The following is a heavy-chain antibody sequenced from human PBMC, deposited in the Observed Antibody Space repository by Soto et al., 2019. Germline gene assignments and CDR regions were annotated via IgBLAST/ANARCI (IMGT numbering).Heavy chain of an antibody. Sequence: QLVQSGAEVKKPGSSVKVSCKASGGDFLSYTISWVRQAPGQGPEWMGTIIPILDVAKNAQKFQGRVAITADKATSTVYMELRSLRSEDTAVYYCAQMWFGELWHGMDVWGQGTTITVSS. CDR3: AQMWFGELWHGMDV. D-gene: IGHD3-10*01. CDR1: GGDFLSYT. J-gene: IGHJ6*02. V-gene: IGHV1-69*02. CDR2: IIPILDVA.